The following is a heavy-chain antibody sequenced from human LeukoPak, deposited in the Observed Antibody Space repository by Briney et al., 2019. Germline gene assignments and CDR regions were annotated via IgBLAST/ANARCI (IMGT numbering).Heavy chain of an antibody. V-gene: IGHV3-33*01. Sequence: GGSLRLSCEASGFIFNHYALHWVRQAPHKGLEWGAVIWSDGTNRYYADSVKGRFSIFRDDSQKRVFLQMNSLRAEDTAVYYCVRDAQRGFDYSNSLQYWGQGALVTVSS. J-gene: IGHJ4*02. CDR1: GFIFNHYA. CDR3: VRDAQRGFDYSNSLQY. D-gene: IGHD4-11*01. CDR2: IWSDGTNR.